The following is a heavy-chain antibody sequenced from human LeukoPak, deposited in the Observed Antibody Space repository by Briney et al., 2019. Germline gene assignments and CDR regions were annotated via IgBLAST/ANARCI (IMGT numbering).Heavy chain of an antibody. CDR3: ARGEPTTYYDFWSGSGNWFDP. CDR1: GGSISSGSYY. Sequence: SETLSLTCTVSGGSISSGSYYWSWIRQPAGKGLEWIGRIYTSGSANYNPSLKRRVTISVDASKNQFSLKLSSVTAADTAVYYCARGEPTTYYDFWSGSGNWFDPWGQGTLVTVSS. CDR2: IYTSGSA. D-gene: IGHD3-3*01. V-gene: IGHV4-61*02. J-gene: IGHJ5*02.